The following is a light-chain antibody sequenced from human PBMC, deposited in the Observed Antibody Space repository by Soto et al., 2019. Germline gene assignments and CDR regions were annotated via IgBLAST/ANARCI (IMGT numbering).Light chain of an antibody. Sequence: DIQMTQSPSSLSASVGDSVTITCRTSQHVDRYLSWYQQIPGRAPKLLIYSASSLVSGVPPRFRGSASGTEFTLSISSLQREDFATYFCQQSSNIPWTFGQGTKVDIK. CDR1: QHVDRY. V-gene: IGKV1-39*01. CDR2: SAS. CDR3: QQSSNIPWT. J-gene: IGKJ1*01.